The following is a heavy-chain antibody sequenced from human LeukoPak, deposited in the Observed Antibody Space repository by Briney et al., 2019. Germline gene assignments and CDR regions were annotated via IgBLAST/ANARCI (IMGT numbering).Heavy chain of an antibody. CDR1: GGTFSSYA. J-gene: IGHJ4*02. D-gene: IGHD3-10*01. Sequence: ASVKVSCKASGGTFSSYAISWVRQAPGQGLEWMGGIIPIFGTANYAQKFQGRVTITADESTSTAYMELSSLRSEDTAVYYCAREGGSSGSYYNLRYFDYWGQGTLVTVSS. CDR3: AREGGSSGSYYNLRYFDY. V-gene: IGHV1-69*13. CDR2: IIPIFGTA.